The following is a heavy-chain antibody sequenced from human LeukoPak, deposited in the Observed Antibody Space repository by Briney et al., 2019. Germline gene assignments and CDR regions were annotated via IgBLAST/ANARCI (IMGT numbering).Heavy chain of an antibody. Sequence: PGGSLRLSCAASGFTFSSYGMHWVRQAPGKGLEWVAVISYDGSNKYYADSVKGRFTISRDNSKNTLYLQMNSLRAEDTAVYYCAKEIDGDYLDYWGRGTLVTVSS. CDR3: AKEIDGDYLDY. CDR1: GFTFSSYG. CDR2: ISYDGSNK. D-gene: IGHD2-8*01. J-gene: IGHJ4*02. V-gene: IGHV3-30*18.